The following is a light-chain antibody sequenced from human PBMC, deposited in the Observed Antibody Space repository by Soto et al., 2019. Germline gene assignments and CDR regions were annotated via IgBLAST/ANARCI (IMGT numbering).Light chain of an antibody. J-gene: IGKJ5*01. CDR1: QSVSSN. CDR3: QQYNSWPIT. V-gene: IGKV3-15*01. Sequence: DIVMTQSPATLSVSPGERATLSCRASQSVSSNLAWYQQKPGQAPRRLIYGASTRATDIPARFSGSGSGTEFTLTISSLQSEDFAVYYCQQYNSWPITFGQGTRLEIK. CDR2: GAS.